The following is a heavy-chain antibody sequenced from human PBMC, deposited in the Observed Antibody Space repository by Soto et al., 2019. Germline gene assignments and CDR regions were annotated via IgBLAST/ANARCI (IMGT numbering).Heavy chain of an antibody. D-gene: IGHD1-26*01. CDR1: GFTFSSYS. CDR3: ARDGGSLGY. CDR2: ISSSSSTI. J-gene: IGHJ4*02. Sequence: EVQLVESGGGLVQPGGSLRLSCAASGFTFSSYSMNWVRQAPGKGLEWVSYISSSSSTIYYADSVKGRFTISRDKAKNSLYLQMTSRRDEDTAVYYCARDGGSLGYWGQGTLVTVSS. V-gene: IGHV3-48*02.